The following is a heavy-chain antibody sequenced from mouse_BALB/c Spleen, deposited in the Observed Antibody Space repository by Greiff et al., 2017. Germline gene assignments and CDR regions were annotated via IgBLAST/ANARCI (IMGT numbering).Heavy chain of an antibody. CDR1: GFTFSSYG. CDR3: ARHRENYYGSSPYAMDY. J-gene: IGHJ4*01. V-gene: IGHV5-6*01. Sequence: EVQRVESGGGLVKPGGSLKLSCAASGFTFSSYGMSWVRQTPDKRLEWVATISSGGSYTYYPDSVKGRFTISRDNAKNTLYLQMSSLKSEDTAMYYCARHRENYYGSSPYAMDYWGQGTSVTVSS. CDR2: ISSGGSYT. D-gene: IGHD1-1*01.